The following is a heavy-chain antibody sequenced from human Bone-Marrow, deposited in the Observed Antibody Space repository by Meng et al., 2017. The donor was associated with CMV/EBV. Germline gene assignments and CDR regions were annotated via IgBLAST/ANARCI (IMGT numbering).Heavy chain of an antibody. V-gene: IGHV3-21*01. CDR2: TSSSSSYI. J-gene: IGHJ6*02. CDR3: ASSGSSIAARWTYYYYYGMDV. Sequence: GGSLRLSCAASGFTVSSNYMSWVRQAPGKGLEWVSSTSSSSSYIYCADSVKGRFTISRDNAKNSLYLQMNSLRAEDTAVYYCASSGSSIAARWTYYYYYGMDVWGQGTTVTVSS. D-gene: IGHD6-6*01. CDR1: GFTVSSNY.